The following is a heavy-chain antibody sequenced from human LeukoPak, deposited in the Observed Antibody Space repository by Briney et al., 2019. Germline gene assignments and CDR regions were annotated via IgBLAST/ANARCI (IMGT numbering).Heavy chain of an antibody. V-gene: IGHV3-23*01. D-gene: IGHD3-3*01. Sequence: PGGFLRLSCVVSGFTFSTYAMTWVRQAPGKGLEWVSAISGSGDNKYYADSVKGRFTISRDNSKNTLYLQMNSLRADDTAVYFCAKEERNSIFGVVTRFDPWGQGTLVTVSS. J-gene: IGHJ5*02. CDR3: AKEERNSIFGVVTRFDP. CDR2: ISGSGDNK. CDR1: GFTFSTYA.